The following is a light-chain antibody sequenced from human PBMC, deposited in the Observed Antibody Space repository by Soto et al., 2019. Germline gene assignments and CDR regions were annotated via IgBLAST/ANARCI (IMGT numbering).Light chain of an antibody. V-gene: IGKV3-20*01. CDR1: QSVSSSY. CDR2: GAS. J-gene: IGKJ2*01. CDR3: QQDGSSPVT. Sequence: EIVLTQSPGTLSLSPGERATLSCRASQSVSSSYLAWYQQKPGQAPRLLIYGASSRVTGIPDRFSGSGSGTDFTLTISRLEPEDFAVYYCQQDGSSPVTFGQGTKLEIK.